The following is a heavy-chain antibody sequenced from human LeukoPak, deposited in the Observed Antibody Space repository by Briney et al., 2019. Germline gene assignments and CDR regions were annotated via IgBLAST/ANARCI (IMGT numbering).Heavy chain of an antibody. J-gene: IGHJ4*02. CDR3: ARGGRYSYGPADY. V-gene: IGHV3-74*01. Sequence: GGSLRLSCAASGFTFSSYSMNWVRQAPGKGLVWVSRINSDGSSTSYADSVKGRFTISRDNAKNTLYLQMNSLRAEDTAVYYCARGGRYSYGPADYWGQGTLVTVSS. CDR2: INSDGSST. CDR1: GFTFSSYS. D-gene: IGHD5-18*01.